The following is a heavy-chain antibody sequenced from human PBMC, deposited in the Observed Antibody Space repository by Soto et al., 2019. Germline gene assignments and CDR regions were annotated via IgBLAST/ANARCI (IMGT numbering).Heavy chain of an antibody. Sequence: GASVKVSSKASGDTFTSYGSSWVRQAPGQGLEWMGWISAYNGNTNYAQKLQGRVTMTTDTSTSTAYMELRSLRSDDTAVYYCASSGLRSPPLAYWGQGTLVTVSS. J-gene: IGHJ4*02. D-gene: IGHD4-17*01. CDR1: GDTFTSYG. V-gene: IGHV1-18*01. CDR3: ASSGLRSPPLAY. CDR2: ISAYNGNT.